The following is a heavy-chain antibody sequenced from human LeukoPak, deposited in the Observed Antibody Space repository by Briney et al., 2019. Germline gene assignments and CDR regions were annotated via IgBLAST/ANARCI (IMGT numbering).Heavy chain of an antibody. V-gene: IGHV3-48*04. CDR1: GSKFSFYS. CDR3: ARGSRFDY. Sequence: GGSLRLSCAASGSKFSFYSMNWVRQAPGKGLEWISYISSSGSPIYYAESVKGRFTISRDNARKSSDLQMTSLTAEDTAVYYCARGSRFDYWGQGALVTVSS. J-gene: IGHJ4*02. CDR2: ISSSGSPI.